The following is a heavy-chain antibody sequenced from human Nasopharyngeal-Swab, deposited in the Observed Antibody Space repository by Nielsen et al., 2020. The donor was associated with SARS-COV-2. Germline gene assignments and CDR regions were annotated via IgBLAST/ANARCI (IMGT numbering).Heavy chain of an antibody. Sequence: GKSLKISCTASGFTFDSYGMSWVRQVPGKGLEWVSGTVWNGGLTGYADSVEGRFTISRDNAKNSLYLQMNSLRAEDTAVYYWVRGGDGGFHDDFTFWGQGTMVTVSS. CDR1: GFTFDSYG. V-gene: IGHV3-20*04. CDR3: VRGGDGGFHDDFTF. D-gene: IGHD3-16*01. J-gene: IGHJ3*01. CDR2: TVWNGGLT.